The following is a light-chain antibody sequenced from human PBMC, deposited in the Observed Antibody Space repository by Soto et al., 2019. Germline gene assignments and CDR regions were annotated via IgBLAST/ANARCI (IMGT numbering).Light chain of an antibody. V-gene: IGLV2-14*03. J-gene: IGLJ1*01. Sequence: QSVLIQPASVSGSPGQSLTISCSGTASDIGSQDHVAWYQQYPGKAPKVLIYEVSNRPSGVADRFSASKSGNTASLTISGLQAEGESDYYCASYTNRITLVFAPGTKVTVL. CDR2: EVS. CDR1: ASDIGSQDH. CDR3: ASYTNRITLV.